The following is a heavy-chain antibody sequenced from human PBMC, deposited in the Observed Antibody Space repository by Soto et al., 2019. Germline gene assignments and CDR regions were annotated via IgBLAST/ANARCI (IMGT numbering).Heavy chain of an antibody. Sequence: QVQLQESGPGLVKPSETLSLTCTVSGGSVNSDSYYWSWIRQPPGKGLEWIGYIYYTGSTNYNPSLESRFTISLDTSRNQFSLKLSSVTAADTAVFYCAREFSNSPEAFDSWGQGALVTVSS. CDR1: GGSVNSDSYY. V-gene: IGHV4-61*01. J-gene: IGHJ4*02. CDR2: IYYTGST. D-gene: IGHD6-6*01. CDR3: AREFSNSPEAFDS.